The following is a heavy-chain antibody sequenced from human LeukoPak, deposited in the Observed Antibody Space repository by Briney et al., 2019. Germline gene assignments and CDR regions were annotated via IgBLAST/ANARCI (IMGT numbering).Heavy chain of an antibody. CDR3: ARGPVTVVTPNYFDY. V-gene: IGHV4-30-2*01. Sequence: RPSETLSLTCAVSGGSISSGGYSWSWIRQPPGKGLEWIGYIYHSGSTYYNPSLKSRVTISVDRSKNQFSLKLSSVTAADTAVYYCARGPVTVVTPNYFDYWGQGTLVTVPS. D-gene: IGHD4-23*01. J-gene: IGHJ4*02. CDR1: GGSISSGGYS. CDR2: IYHSGST.